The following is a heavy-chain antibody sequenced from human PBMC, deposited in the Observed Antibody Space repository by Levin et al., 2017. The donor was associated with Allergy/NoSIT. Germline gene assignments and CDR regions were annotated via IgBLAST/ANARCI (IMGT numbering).Heavy chain of an antibody. CDR3: AKIRGRAQLWES. J-gene: IGHJ4*02. CDR2: ISYGGSS. D-gene: IGHD5-18*01. CDR1: GVSISSSNSF. Sequence: NPSETLSLTCSVSGVSISSSNSFWGWVRQTPGKGLEWIGTISYGGSSYYNPSIRSRLTISVDTSNNQVFLKLSSVTAADTAVYYCAKIRGRAQLWESWGQGTLVTVSS. V-gene: IGHV4-39*01.